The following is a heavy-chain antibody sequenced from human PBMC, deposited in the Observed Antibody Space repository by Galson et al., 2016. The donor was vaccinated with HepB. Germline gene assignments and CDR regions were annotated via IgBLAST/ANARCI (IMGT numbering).Heavy chain of an antibody. Sequence: SLRLSCAASGFTFSSCWMTWVRQAPGKGLEWVANIKQDGSEKYYVDSVKGRFTISRDNAKNSLYLQMNRLRAEDTAVYYFAREGLSDYGDYKYYYYALDVWGQGTTVTVSS. CDR1: GFTFSSCW. CDR2: IKQDGSEK. CDR3: AREGLSDYGDYKYYYYALDV. V-gene: IGHV3-7*01. D-gene: IGHD4-17*01. J-gene: IGHJ6*02.